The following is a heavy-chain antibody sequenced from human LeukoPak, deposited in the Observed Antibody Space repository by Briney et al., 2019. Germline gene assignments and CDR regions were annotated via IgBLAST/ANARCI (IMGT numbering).Heavy chain of an antibody. D-gene: IGHD2-2*01. CDR1: VGSISSYY. V-gene: IGHV4-59*01. CDR2: FYYSGST. J-gene: IGHJ5*02. Sequence: PSETLSLTCTVSVGSISSYYWSWIRQPPGKGLECIVHFYYSGSTNYDPSLKSRVNISVDTSENQFSLKLSSVTAADTAVYYCAREVVPAGIPRAWFDPWGQGTLVTVSS. CDR3: AREVVPAGIPRAWFDP.